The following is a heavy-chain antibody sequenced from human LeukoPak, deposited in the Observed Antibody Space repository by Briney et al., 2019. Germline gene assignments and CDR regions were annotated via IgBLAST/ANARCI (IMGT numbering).Heavy chain of an antibody. Sequence: SVKVPCKASGGTFSSYAISWVRQAPGQGLEWMGGIIPIFGTANYAQKFQGRVTITADESTSTAYMELSSLRSEDTAVYYCARGRITIFGVVIPYYFDYWGQGTLVTVSS. CDR3: ARGRITIFGVVIPYYFDY. CDR2: IIPIFGTA. CDR1: GGTFSSYA. D-gene: IGHD3-3*01. V-gene: IGHV1-69*13. J-gene: IGHJ4*02.